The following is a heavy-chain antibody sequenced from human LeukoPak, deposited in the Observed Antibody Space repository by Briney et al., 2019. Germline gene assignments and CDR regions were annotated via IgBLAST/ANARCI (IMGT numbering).Heavy chain of an antibody. CDR1: GYTFTGYY. D-gene: IGHD3-10*01. Sequence: ASVKISCKASGYTFTGYYMHWVRQAPGQGLEWMGWINPNSGGTNYAQKFQGRVTMTRDTSISTAYMELSSLRSEDTAVYYCATGGSVGYYYYGMDVWGQGTTVTVSS. CDR2: INPNSGGT. CDR3: ATGGSVGYYYYGMDV. V-gene: IGHV1-2*02. J-gene: IGHJ6*02.